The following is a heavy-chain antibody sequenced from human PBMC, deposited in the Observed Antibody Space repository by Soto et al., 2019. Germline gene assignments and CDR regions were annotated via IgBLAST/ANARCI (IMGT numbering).Heavy chain of an antibody. D-gene: IGHD3-10*01. CDR1: GFAFGNYP. V-gene: IGHV3-23*01. Sequence: EAQLLQSGGGLVPPGGSLRLSCVASGFAFGNYPMAWVRQTPGKGLEWISTISGSGGMTDYEDSVRGRFTVSIDHSKDTVHLQKNSLKADDTAVYYCAKDRTMARGIRAFDIWGQGTTVSISS. CDR3: AKDRTMARGIRAFDI. CDR2: ISGSGGMT. J-gene: IGHJ3*02.